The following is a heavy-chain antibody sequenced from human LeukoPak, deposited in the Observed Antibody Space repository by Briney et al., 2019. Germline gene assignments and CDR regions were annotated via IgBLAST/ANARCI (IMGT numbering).Heavy chain of an antibody. CDR2: IGGSGGPT. V-gene: IGHV3-23*01. J-gene: IGHJ4*02. CDR3: AKDRLSGYTYGQFDY. D-gene: IGHD5-18*01. Sequence: GGSLRLSCVGSGFTFSSYAMGWVRQAPGKGLEWVSAIGGSGGPTYYADSVKGGFSISRENSKKKLYLQMNSLRAEHTALYYCAKDRLSGYTYGQFDYWGQGTLVTVSS. CDR1: GFTFSSYA.